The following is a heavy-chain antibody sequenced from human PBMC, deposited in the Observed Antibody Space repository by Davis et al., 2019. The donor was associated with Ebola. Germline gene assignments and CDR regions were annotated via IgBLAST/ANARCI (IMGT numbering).Heavy chain of an antibody. CDR1: GGTFSTYA. V-gene: IGHV1-18*01. J-gene: IGHJ6*02. D-gene: IGHD3-3*01. CDR3: ARHYYDFWSGYVYYYGMDV. CDR2: ISTYNGNT. Sequence: ASVKVSCKASGGTFSTYAISWVRQAPGQGLEWMGWISTYNGNTNYAQKLQGRVTMTTDTSTSTAYMELRSLRSDDTAVYYCARHYYDFWSGYVYYYGMDVWGQGTTVTVSS.